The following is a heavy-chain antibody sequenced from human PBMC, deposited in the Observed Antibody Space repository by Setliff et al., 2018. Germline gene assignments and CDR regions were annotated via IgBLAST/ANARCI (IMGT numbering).Heavy chain of an antibody. CDR1: GGSISRGSYY. CDR2: IYSSGSS. CDR3: ARRGYYDSSGVDGFDI. V-gene: IGHV4-61*09. D-gene: IGHD3-22*01. Sequence: PSETLSLTCTVSGGSISRGSYYWTWIRQPAGKGLEWIGQIYSSGSSNYNPSLKSRLTISMDTSKNQFSLRLTSVTAADTAVYYCARRGYYDSSGVDGFDIWGQGTVVTVSS. J-gene: IGHJ3*02.